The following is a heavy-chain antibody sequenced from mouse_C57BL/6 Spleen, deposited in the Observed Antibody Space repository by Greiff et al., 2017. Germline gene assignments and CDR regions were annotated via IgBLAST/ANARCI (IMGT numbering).Heavy chain of an antibody. V-gene: IGHV1-55*01. CDR1: GYTFTSYW. J-gene: IGHJ4*01. CDR2: IYPGSGST. Sequence: QVQLQQPGAELVKPGASVKMSCKASGYTFTSYWITWVKQRPGQGLEWIGDIYPGSGSTNYNEKFKSKATLTVDTSSSTAYMQLSSLTSEDSAVYYCASGGYDRSSYIAMDYWGQGTSVTVSS. D-gene: IGHD1-1*01. CDR3: ASGGYDRSSYIAMDY.